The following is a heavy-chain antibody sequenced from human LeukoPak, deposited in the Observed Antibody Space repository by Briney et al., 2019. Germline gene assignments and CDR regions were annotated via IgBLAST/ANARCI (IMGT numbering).Heavy chain of an antibody. D-gene: IGHD3-16*01. CDR1: GFTFSSYG. Sequence: PGGSLRLSCAASGFTFSSYGMHWVRQAPGKGLEWVAVISYDGSNKYYADSVKGRFTISRDNSKNTLYLQMNSLRAEDTAVYYCAKALNYDSYAFDIWGQGTMVTVSS. V-gene: IGHV3-30*18. CDR3: AKALNYDSYAFDI. J-gene: IGHJ3*02. CDR2: ISYDGSNK.